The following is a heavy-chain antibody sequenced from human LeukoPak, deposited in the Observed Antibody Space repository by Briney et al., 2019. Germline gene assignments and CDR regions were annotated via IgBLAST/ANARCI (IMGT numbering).Heavy chain of an antibody. CDR2: ISAYNGNT. Sequence: ASVKVSCKASGYTFTSYGISWVRQAPGQGLEWMGWISAYNGNTNYAQKLQGRVTMTTDTSTSTAYMELRSLRSDDTAVYYCARSGGYCSGGSGYSEYYFDYWGQGTLVTVSS. D-gene: IGHD2-15*01. J-gene: IGHJ4*02. V-gene: IGHV1-18*01. CDR1: GYTFTSYG. CDR3: ARSGGYCSGGSGYSEYYFDY.